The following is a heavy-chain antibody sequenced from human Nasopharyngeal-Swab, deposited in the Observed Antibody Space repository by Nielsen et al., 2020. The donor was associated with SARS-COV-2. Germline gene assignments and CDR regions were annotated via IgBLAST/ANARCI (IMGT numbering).Heavy chain of an antibody. D-gene: IGHD1-14*01. CDR2: ISGSGGST. CDR3: AKVTPSAPGVY. CDR1: GFTVSSNY. J-gene: IGHJ4*02. Sequence: GESLKISCAASGFTVSSNYMSWVRQAPGKGLEWVSAISGSGGSTYYADSVKGRFTISRDNSKNTLYLQMNSLRAEDTAVYYCAKVTPSAPGVYWGQGTLVTVSS. V-gene: IGHV3-23*01.